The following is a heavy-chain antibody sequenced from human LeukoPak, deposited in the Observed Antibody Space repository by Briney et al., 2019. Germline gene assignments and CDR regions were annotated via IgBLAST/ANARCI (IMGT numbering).Heavy chain of an antibody. D-gene: IGHD5-18*01. Sequence: SQTLSLTCAISGDSVSSNSAAWNWIRRSPSRGPEWLGRTYYRSKWYNDYAVSVKSRITINPDTSENHFSLQLNSVTPEDTAVYYCARGYGYYFDYWGQGTLVTVSS. CDR2: TYYRSKWYN. V-gene: IGHV6-1*01. J-gene: IGHJ4*02. CDR1: GDSVSSNSAA. CDR3: ARGYGYYFDY.